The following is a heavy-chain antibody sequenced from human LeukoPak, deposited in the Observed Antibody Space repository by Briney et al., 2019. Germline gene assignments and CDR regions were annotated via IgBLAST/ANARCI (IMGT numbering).Heavy chain of an antibody. Sequence: ASVKVSCKVSGYTLTELSIHWVRQAPGKGLEWMGVFYPEHGETIYAQKVQGRVTMTEYTSIDTVYMELSSLRSEDTAVYYCATDRVGYCSGGSCYSRSSALDYWGQGTLVTVSS. CDR3: ATDRVGYCSGGSCYSRSSALDY. CDR2: FYPEHGET. CDR1: GYTLTELS. J-gene: IGHJ4*02. V-gene: IGHV1-24*01. D-gene: IGHD2-15*01.